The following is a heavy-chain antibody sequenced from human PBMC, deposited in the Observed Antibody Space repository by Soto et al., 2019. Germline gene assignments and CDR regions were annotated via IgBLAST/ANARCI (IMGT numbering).Heavy chain of an antibody. V-gene: IGHV5-51*01. D-gene: IGHD2-15*01. Sequence: GESLKISCKGSGYSFTSYWIGWVRQMPGKGLEWMGIIYPGDSDTRYSPPFQGQVTISADKSISTAYLQWSSLKASDTAMYYCASYCSGGSCYSNAFDIWGQGTMVTVSS. J-gene: IGHJ3*02. CDR1: GYSFTSYW. CDR2: IYPGDSDT. CDR3: ASYCSGGSCYSNAFDI.